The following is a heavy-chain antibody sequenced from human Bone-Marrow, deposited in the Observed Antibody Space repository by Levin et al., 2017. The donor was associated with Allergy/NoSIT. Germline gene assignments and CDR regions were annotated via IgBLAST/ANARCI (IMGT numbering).Heavy chain of an antibody. Sequence: KSSETLSLTCTVSGGSISSRSYYWAWIRQPPGKGLEWIGEIFYSGATYYNPSLRSRVTISLDTSNNQFSLDVTSVTAADTAMYYCARRDTVGDFWTGSSSPNWFDPWGQGTLITVSS. V-gene: IGHV4-39*01. J-gene: IGHJ5*02. D-gene: IGHD3/OR15-3a*01. CDR3: ARRDTVGDFWTGSSSPNWFDP. CDR2: IFYSGAT. CDR1: GGSISSRSYY.